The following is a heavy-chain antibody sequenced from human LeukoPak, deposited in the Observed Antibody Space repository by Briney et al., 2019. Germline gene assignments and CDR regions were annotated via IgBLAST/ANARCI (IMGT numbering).Heavy chain of an antibody. D-gene: IGHD3-3*01. CDR3: ARASYDFWSGYWEYFDY. Sequence: GGSLRLSCAASGFTFSSYWMHWVRQAPGKGLVWVSRINTDGSSTSYADSVKGRFTISRDNAKNTLCLQMNSLRAEDTAVYYCARASYDFWSGYWEYFDYWGQGTLVTVSS. CDR1: GFTFSSYW. J-gene: IGHJ4*02. V-gene: IGHV3-74*01. CDR2: INTDGSST.